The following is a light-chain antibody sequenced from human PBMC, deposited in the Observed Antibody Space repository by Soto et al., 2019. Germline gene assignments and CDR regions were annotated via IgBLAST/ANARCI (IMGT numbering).Light chain of an antibody. Sequence: QSGLTQPPSVSAAPGQKVTISCSGSSGNIGNNYVSWYQQLPGAAPQLLIDDNDKRPSGIPDRFSGSKSGTSATLGITGHQTGAEADYFCGTCDSSLSVVVFGGGTKVTVL. CDR2: DND. V-gene: IGLV1-51*01. J-gene: IGLJ2*01. CDR1: SGNIGNNY. CDR3: GTCDSSLSVVV.